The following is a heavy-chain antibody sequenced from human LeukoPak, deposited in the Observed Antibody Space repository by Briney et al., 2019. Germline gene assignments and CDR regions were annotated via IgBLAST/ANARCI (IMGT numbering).Heavy chain of an antibody. V-gene: IGHV3-74*01. CDR1: GFTFSSYW. J-gene: IGHJ3*02. CDR2: INSDGSST. D-gene: IGHD3-22*01. CDR3: ASYYYDSRGAI. Sequence: SGGSLRLSCAASGFTFSSYWMHWVRQAPGKGLVWVSRINSDGSSTSYADSVKGRFTISRDNAKNTLYLQMNSLRAEDTAVYYCASYYYDSRGAIWGQGTMFTVSS.